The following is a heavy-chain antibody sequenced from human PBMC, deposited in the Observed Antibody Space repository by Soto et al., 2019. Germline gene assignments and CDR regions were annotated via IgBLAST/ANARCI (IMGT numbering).Heavy chain of an antibody. Sequence: SEALSLTCAVSGGSFSGYYWTWFRQPPGTGLEWIGEINHSGSTNYNPSLKSRVTISVDTSKNQSSLKLTSVSASDTAVYYCGRDKHTGLLDYSGQGTLVTVSA. CDR3: GRDKHTGLLDY. CDR2: INHSGST. J-gene: IGHJ4*02. V-gene: IGHV4-34*01. CDR1: GGSFSGYY.